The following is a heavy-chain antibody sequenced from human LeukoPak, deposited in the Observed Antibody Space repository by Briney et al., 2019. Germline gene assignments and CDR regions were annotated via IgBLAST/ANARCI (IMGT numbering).Heavy chain of an antibody. Sequence: GRSLKLSCGASGFTFTTFGIHWVRQAPGKGLEWVAAISPDGNSEYYADSVKGRFTVSRDNSKNMTYLQMNSLRGEDSAVYYCAKINNNDDYWGQGTLVTVSS. CDR2: ISPDGNSE. CDR3: AKINNNDDY. D-gene: IGHD1/OR15-1a*01. J-gene: IGHJ4*02. V-gene: IGHV3-30*18. CDR1: GFTFTTFG.